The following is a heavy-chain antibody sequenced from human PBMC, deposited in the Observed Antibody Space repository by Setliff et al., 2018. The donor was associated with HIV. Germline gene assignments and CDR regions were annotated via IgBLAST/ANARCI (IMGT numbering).Heavy chain of an antibody. CDR3: AKGHYTTSG. Sequence: GESLKISCAASGFTFSSYNMNWVRQAPGKGLEWLSSISSSSSYVYYADSLKGRFTISRDNAKRSLYLRMNSLRAEDTAVYYCAKGHYTTSGWGQGTVVTVSS. CDR2: ISSSSSYV. D-gene: IGHD3-10*01. J-gene: IGHJ4*02. CDR1: GFTFSSYN. V-gene: IGHV3-21*01.